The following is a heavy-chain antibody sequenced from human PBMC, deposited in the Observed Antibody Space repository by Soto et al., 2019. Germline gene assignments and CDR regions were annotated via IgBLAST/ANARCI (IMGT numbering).Heavy chain of an antibody. J-gene: IGHJ6*02. Sequence: XTLSLPCTVSGGSISGYYWSWVRQPAGKGLEWVGRIYSDGTTNYSPSLKSRVTMSLDTSKDQFYLHLNSVTDADTAVYYCSRVGCSNSKCYTRGMDVWGQGTTGTVSS. CDR2: IYSDGTT. D-gene: IGHD2-2*02. CDR1: GGSISGYY. CDR3: SRVGCSNSKCYTRGMDV. V-gene: IGHV4-4*07.